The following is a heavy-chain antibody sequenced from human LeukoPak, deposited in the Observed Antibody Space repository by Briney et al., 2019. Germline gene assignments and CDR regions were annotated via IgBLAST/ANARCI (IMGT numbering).Heavy chain of an antibody. CDR2: LYYSGST. CDR1: GGSIRRYS. D-gene: IGHD2/OR15-2a*01. Sequence: SETLSLTCTVSGGSIRRYSWGWIRQPPGKALEWIGYLYYSGSTDYNPSLRSRVTISSDTSKNQFSLRLSSVTAADTAVYYCAKDGREYSFDYWGQGSLVTVYS. V-gene: IGHV4-59*01. J-gene: IGHJ4*02. CDR3: AKDGREYSFDY.